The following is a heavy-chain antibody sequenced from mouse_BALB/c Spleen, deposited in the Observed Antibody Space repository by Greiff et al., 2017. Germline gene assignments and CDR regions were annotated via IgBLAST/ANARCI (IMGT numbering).Heavy chain of an antibody. J-gene: IGHJ2*01. CDR2: ISSGGSYT. CDR1: GFTFSSYA. CDR3: ATTHGDYFDY. Sequence: EVQRVESGGGLVKPGGSLKLSCAASGFTFSSYAMSWVRQSPEKRLEWVAEISSGGSYTYYPDTVTGRFTISRDNAKNTLYLEMSSLRSEDTAMYYCATTHGDYFDYWGQGTTLTVSS. V-gene: IGHV5-9-4*01.